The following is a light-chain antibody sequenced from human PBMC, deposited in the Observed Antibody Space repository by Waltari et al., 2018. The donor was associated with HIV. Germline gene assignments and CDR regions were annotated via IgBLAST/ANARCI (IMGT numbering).Light chain of an antibody. CDR1: HSNIGTNY. J-gene: IGLJ2*01. V-gene: IGLV1-51*01. CDR3: GTWDTTLSAVV. CDR2: DND. Sequence: QSLLTQPPSVSAAPGQIVTISCSGTHSNIGTNYISWYQHLPGTAPKLIIYDNDERPSGIPDRFSGSKSGTSATLGVSGLQTGDEADYFCGTWDTTLSAVVFGGGTKLTVL.